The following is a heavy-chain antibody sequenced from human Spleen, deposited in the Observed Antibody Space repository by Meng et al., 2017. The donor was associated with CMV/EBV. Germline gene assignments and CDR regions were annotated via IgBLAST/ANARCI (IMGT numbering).Heavy chain of an antibody. Sequence: SETLSLTCTVSGTSISTSTWWSWVRQPPGKGLEWIGEVYHSGYTNYNPSLKSRVTMSVDRSKDQFSLKLSSVTAADTAVYYCARVTEYGGNCFDSWGQGNLVTVSS. CDR3: ARVTEYGGNCFDS. V-gene: IGHV4-4*02. CDR2: VYHSGYT. J-gene: IGHJ4*02. CDR1: GTSISTSTW. D-gene: IGHD4/OR15-4a*01.